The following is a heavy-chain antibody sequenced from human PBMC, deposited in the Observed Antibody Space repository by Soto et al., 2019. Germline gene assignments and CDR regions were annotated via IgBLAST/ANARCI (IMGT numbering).Heavy chain of an antibody. CDR1: GGSISSGGYY. Sequence: TLSLTCTVSGGSISSGGYYWSWIRQHPGKGLEWIGYIYYSGSTYYNPSLKSRVTISVDTSKNQFSLKLSSVTAADTAVYYCARSGVIADFWSGYDYYGMDVWGQGTTVTVSS. J-gene: IGHJ6*02. CDR2: IYYSGST. CDR3: ARSGVIADFWSGYDYYGMDV. D-gene: IGHD3-3*01. V-gene: IGHV4-31*03.